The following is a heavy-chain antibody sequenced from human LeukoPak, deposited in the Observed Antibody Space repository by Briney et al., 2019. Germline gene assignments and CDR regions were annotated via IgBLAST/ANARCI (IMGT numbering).Heavy chain of an antibody. J-gene: IGHJ4*02. CDR2: IYPGDYET. Sequence: GESLKISCEGPGYSFTNYWIGWVRQMPGKGLGWMGIIYPGDYETRYSPSFQGLVTISVDKPISTAYLQWSSLKASDTAMYYCAIPPGYCGNDCSFDHWGQGTLVTVSS. CDR1: GYSFTNYW. CDR3: AIPPGYCGNDCSFDH. D-gene: IGHD2-21*02. V-gene: IGHV5-51*04.